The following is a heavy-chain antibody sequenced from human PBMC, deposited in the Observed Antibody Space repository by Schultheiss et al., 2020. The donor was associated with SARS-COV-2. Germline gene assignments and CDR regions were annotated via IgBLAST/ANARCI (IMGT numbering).Heavy chain of an antibody. CDR3: AGQGPTVVTGPFDY. D-gene: IGHD4-23*01. Sequence: SETLSLTCTVSGGSISSSSYYWGWIRQPPGKGLEWIGYIYYSGCTYYNPSLKSRVTISVDPSNNQFSLKLGSVTAEDTDVYYCAGQGPTVVTGPFDYWGQGTLVTVSS. CDR1: GGSISSSSYY. CDR2: IYYSGCT. J-gene: IGHJ4*02. V-gene: IGHV4-39*01.